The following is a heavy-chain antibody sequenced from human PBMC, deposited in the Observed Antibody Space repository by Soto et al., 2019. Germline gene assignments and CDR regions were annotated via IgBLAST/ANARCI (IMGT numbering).Heavy chain of an antibody. CDR2: IGTAGDT. J-gene: IGHJ4*02. Sequence: PGGSLRLSCAASGFTFSSYDMHWVRQATGKGLEWVSAIGTAGDTYYPGSVKGRFTIPRENAKNSLYLQMNSLRAEDTAVYYCARGKEYCSSTSCFYFDYWGQGTLVTVSS. V-gene: IGHV3-13*01. CDR3: ARGKEYCSSTSCFYFDY. CDR1: GFTFSSYD. D-gene: IGHD2-2*01.